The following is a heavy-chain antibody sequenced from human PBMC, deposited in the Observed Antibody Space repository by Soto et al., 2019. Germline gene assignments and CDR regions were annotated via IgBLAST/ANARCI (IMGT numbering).Heavy chain of an antibody. D-gene: IGHD2-15*01. CDR3: ARGRYCSGGSCYLGWFDP. CDR2: INHSGST. V-gene: IGHV4-34*01. Sequence: QVQLQQWGAGLLKPSETLSLTCAVYGGSFSGYYWSWIRQPPGKGLEWIGEINHSGSTNYNPSIKSRVTISVDTSKNQFSLKLSSVTAADTAVYYCARGRYCSGGSCYLGWFDPWGQGTLVTVSS. CDR1: GGSFSGYY. J-gene: IGHJ5*02.